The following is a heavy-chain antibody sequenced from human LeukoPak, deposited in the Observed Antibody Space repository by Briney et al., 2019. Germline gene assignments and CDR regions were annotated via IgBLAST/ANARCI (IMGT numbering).Heavy chain of an antibody. CDR2: ISSSSSTI. Sequence: PGGSLRLSCAASGFTFSSYSMNWVRQAPGKGLEWVSYISSSSSTIYYADSVKGRFTISRDNAKNSLYLQMNSLRAEGTAIYYCARDKIVGASKFDYWGQGTLVTVSS. CDR3: ARDKIVGASKFDY. J-gene: IGHJ4*02. CDR1: GFTFSSYS. V-gene: IGHV3-48*01. D-gene: IGHD1-26*01.